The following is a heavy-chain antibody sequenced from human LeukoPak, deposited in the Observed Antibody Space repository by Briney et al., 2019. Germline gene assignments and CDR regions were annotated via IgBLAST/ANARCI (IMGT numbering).Heavy chain of an antibody. CDR3: AKDKKYQLLRYMDV. CDR2: IYYSGST. V-gene: IGHV4-39*07. Sequence: SETLSLTCTVSGGSISSSSYYWGWIRQPPGKGLEWIGSIYYSGSTYYNPSLKSRVTISVDTSKNQFSLKLSSVTAADTALYYCAKDKKYQLLRYMDVWGKGTTVTVSS. J-gene: IGHJ6*03. CDR1: GGSISSSSYY. D-gene: IGHD2-2*01.